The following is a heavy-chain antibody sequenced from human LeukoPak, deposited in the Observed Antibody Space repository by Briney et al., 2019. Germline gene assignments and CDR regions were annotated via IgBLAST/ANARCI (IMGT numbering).Heavy chain of an antibody. CDR3: AKGSSGGRPYYFDY. D-gene: IGHD3-22*01. CDR2: ISNDGVYT. J-gene: IGHJ4*02. V-gene: IGHV3-23*01. Sequence: PGGSLRLSCVASGFTFRNHAMSWVRQSPGKGLEWISAISNDGVYTFHADSVKGRLTISRDNSKNTLYLQMDSLRAEDTAIYYCAKGSSGGRPYYFDYWGQGTLVTVSS. CDR1: GFTFRNHA.